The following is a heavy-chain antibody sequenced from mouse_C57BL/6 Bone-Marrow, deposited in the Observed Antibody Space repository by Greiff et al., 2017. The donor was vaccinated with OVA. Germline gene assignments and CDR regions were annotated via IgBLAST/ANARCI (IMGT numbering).Heavy chain of an antibody. V-gene: IGHV5-9-1*02. CDR2: ISSGGDYI. J-gene: IGHJ4*01. Sequence: EVKLVESGEGLVKPGGSLKLSCAASGFTFSSYAMSWVRQTPEKRLEWVAYISSGGDYIYYADTVKGRFTISRDNARNTLYLQMSSVKSEDTAMYYCTRLLDAMDYWGQGTAVTVSS. D-gene: IGHD2-1*01. CDR1: GFTFSSYA. CDR3: TRLLDAMDY.